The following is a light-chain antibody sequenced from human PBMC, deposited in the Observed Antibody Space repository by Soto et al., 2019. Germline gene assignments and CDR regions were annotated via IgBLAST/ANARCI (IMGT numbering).Light chain of an antibody. CDR3: QQYNSYSRT. V-gene: IGKV1-5*03. CDR2: KAS. Sequence: IQMTQYPSTLSPSVGNRVTITCRASQSISSWLAWYQQKPGKAPKLLIYKASSLESGVPSRFSGSGSGTEFTLTISSLQPDDFATYYCQQYNSYSRTFGQGTKV. CDR1: QSISSW. J-gene: IGKJ1*01.